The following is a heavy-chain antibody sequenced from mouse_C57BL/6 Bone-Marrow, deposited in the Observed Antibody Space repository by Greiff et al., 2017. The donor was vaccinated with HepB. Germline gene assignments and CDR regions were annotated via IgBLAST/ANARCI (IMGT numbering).Heavy chain of an antibody. J-gene: IGHJ4*01. CDR1: GFTFSDAW. CDR2: IRNKANNHAT. D-gene: IGHD2-5*01. Sequence: EVMLVESGGGLVQPGGSMKLSCAASGFTFSDAWMDWVRQSPEKGLEWVAEIRNKANNHATYYAESVKGRFTISRDDSKSSVYLQMNSLRAEDTGIYYCTRVYSRGYYAMDYWGQGTSVTVSS. CDR3: TRVYSRGYYAMDY. V-gene: IGHV6-6*01.